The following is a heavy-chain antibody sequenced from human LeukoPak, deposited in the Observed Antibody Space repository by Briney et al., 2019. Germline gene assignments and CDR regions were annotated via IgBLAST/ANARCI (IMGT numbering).Heavy chain of an antibody. CDR2: IYYSGST. V-gene: IGHV4-39*07. CDR3: ARRRVGSMGWFDP. CDR1: GGSISSSSYY. Sequence: SETLSLTCTVSGGSISSSSYYWGWIRQPPGKGLEWIGSIYYSGSTYYNPSLKSRVTISVDTSKNQFSLKLSSVTAADTAVYYCARRRVGSMGWFDPWGQGTLVTVSS. D-gene: IGHD1-26*01. J-gene: IGHJ5*02.